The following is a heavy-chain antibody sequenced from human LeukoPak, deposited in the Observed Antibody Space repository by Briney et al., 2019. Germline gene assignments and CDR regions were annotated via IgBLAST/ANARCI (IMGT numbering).Heavy chain of an antibody. CDR3: ARVYSGSYYYFDY. CDR2: ISGSGGST. D-gene: IGHD1-26*01. CDR1: GFTFSSYA. V-gene: IGHV3-23*01. Sequence: GGSLRLSCAASGFTFSSYAMSWVRQAPGKGLEWVSAISGSGGSTYYADSVKGRFTISRDNSKNTLYLQMNSLRAEDTAVYYCARVYSGSYYYFDYWGQGTLVTVSS. J-gene: IGHJ4*02.